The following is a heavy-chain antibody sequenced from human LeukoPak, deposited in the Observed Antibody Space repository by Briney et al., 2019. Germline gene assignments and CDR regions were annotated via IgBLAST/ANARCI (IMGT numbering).Heavy chain of an antibody. CDR1: GYTFTGYY. CDR2: INPNSGGT. CDR3: AKGPHSYYGMDV. J-gene: IGHJ6*02. V-gene: IGHV1-2*02. Sequence: ASVKVSCKASGYTFTGYYMHWVRQAPGQGLEWVGWINPNSGGTNYAQKFQGRVTMTRDTSISTAYMELSRLRSDDTAVYYCAKGPHSYYGMDVWGQGTTVTVSS.